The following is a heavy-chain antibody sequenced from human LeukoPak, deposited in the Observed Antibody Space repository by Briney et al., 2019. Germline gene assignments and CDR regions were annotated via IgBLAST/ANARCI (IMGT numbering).Heavy chain of an antibody. CDR1: GFTFSSYG. D-gene: IGHD2-2*01. CDR3: ARDRVYCGSTSCYAYYFDY. J-gene: IGHJ4*02. V-gene: IGHV3-33*08. Sequence: AGGSLRLSCAASGFTFSSYGMHWARQDPGKGLEWVTFIWYDGTDKNYADSVKGRFTISRDNSKNTLYLQMNSLRAEDTAVYYCARDRVYCGSTSCYAYYFDYWGQGTLVTVSS. CDR2: IWYDGTDK.